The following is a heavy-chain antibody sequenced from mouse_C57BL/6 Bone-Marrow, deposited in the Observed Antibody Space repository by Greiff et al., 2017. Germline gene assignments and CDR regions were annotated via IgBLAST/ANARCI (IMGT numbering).Heavy chain of an antibody. CDR2: IYPRSGNT. D-gene: IGHD1-1*01. CDR1: GYTFTSYG. Sequence: QVQLQQSGAELARPGASVKLSCKASGYTFTSYGISWVKQRTGQGLEWIGEIYPRSGNTYYNEKFKGKATLTADKSSSTAYMELRSLTSEDSAVYFCARRGYGSSPYYFDDWGQGTTLTVSS. CDR3: ARRGYGSSPYYFDD. J-gene: IGHJ2*01. V-gene: IGHV1-81*01.